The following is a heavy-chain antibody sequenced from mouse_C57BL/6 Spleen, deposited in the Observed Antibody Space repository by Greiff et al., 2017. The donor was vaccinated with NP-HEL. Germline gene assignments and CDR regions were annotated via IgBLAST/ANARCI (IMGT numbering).Heavy chain of an antibody. J-gene: IGHJ3*01. V-gene: IGHV2-3*01. D-gene: IGHD1-1*01. Sequence: VQLQESGPGLVAPSQSLSITCTVSGFSLTSYGVSWVRQPPGKGLEWLGVIWGDGSTNYHPPPFSRQSISKDNSKSQVFLKLNSLQTDDTATYYCANIITTVGAYWGQGTLVTVSA. CDR1: GFSLTSYG. CDR3: ANIITTVGAY. CDR2: IWGDGST.